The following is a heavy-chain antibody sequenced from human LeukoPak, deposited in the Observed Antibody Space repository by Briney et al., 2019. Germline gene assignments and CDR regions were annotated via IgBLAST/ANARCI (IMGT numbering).Heavy chain of an antibody. CDR2: INPSGGST. CDR1: GYTFTSYY. CDR3: AREVRGGSGWYGH. Sequence: ASVKVSCKASGYTFTSYYMHWVRQAPGQGLEWKGIINPSGGSTSYAQKFQGRVTMTRDMSTSTVYMELSSLRSEDTAVYYCAREVRGGSGWYGHWGQGTLVTVSS. V-gene: IGHV1-46*01. J-gene: IGHJ4*02. D-gene: IGHD6-19*01.